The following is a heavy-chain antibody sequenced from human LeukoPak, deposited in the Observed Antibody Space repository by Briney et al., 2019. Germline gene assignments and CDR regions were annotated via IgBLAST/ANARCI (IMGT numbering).Heavy chain of an antibody. V-gene: IGHV4-61*02. D-gene: IGHD3-3*01. J-gene: IGHJ5*02. CDR2: IYTSGST. CDR1: GGSISSGSYY. Sequence: PSETLSLTCTVSGGSISSGSYYWSWIRQPAGKGLEWIGRIYTSGSTNYNPSLKSRVTISVDTSKNQFSLKLSSVTAADTAVYYCARGGVTIFGVVNWFDPWGQGTLVTVSS. CDR3: ARGGVTIFGVVNWFDP.